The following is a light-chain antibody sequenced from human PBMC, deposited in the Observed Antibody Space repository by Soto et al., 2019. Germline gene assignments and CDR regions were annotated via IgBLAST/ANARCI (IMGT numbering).Light chain of an antibody. CDR3: SSYPSSSTLV. CDR2: DVS. Sequence: QSALTQPASVSGSPGPAITISCTGTSSDVGGYNYVSWYQQHPGKAPELMIYDVSNRPSGVSNRFSGSKSGNTASLTISGLQAEDEADYYCSSYPSSSTLVFGGGTKLTVL. J-gene: IGLJ2*01. CDR1: SSDVGGYNY. V-gene: IGLV2-14*01.